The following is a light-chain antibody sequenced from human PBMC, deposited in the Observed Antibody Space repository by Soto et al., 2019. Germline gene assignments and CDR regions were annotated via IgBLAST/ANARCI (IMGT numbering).Light chain of an antibody. V-gene: IGKV1-39*01. J-gene: IGKJ2*01. Sequence: DIQMTQSPSSLSASVGDRVNITCRASQNIRSYLNWYQQKPGKAPKLLIFAATSLHSGVPSRFSGSGSGTDFTLAITSLQPEDFATYYCHQIYSTPPYTFGQGTKLEFK. CDR3: HQIYSTPPYT. CDR1: QNIRSY. CDR2: AAT.